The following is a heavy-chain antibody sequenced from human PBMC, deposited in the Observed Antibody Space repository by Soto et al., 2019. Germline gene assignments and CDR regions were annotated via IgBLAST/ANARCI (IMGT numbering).Heavy chain of an antibody. V-gene: IGHV3-21*01. CDR2: ISSSSSFI. Sequence: GGSLRLSCAASGFTLSSYSMNWVRQAPGKGLEWVSSISSSSSFIYYADSVKGRFTISRDNAKNSLYLQMSSLRAEDTAVYYCATGDIVVVVAASGAFDIWGQGTMVTVSS. CDR3: ATGDIVVVVAASGAFDI. CDR1: GFTLSSYS. D-gene: IGHD2-15*01. J-gene: IGHJ3*02.